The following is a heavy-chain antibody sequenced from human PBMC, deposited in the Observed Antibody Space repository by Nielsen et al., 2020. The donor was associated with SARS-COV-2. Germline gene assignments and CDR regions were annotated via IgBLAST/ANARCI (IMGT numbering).Heavy chain of an antibody. V-gene: IGHV3-48*01. J-gene: IGHJ3*02. CDR3: ARDPTGESAFDM. D-gene: IGHD7-27*01. Sequence: GESLKISCTASGFTFSRHSMNWVRQAPGKGLEWVSYISSSSSTMYYADSVRGRFTISRDNGKNSLYLQLNSLRADDAAVYYCARDPTGESAFDMWGQGTMVTVSS. CDR2: ISSSSSTM. CDR1: GFTFSRHS.